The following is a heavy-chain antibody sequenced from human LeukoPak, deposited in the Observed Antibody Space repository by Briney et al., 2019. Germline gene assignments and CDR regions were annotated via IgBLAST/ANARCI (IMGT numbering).Heavy chain of an antibody. V-gene: IGHV4-34*01. Sequence: PSETLSLTCAVYGGSLSGYCWSWIRQPTGKGLEWIGEINHSGSTNYNPSLKSRVTISVDTSKNQFSLKLSSVTAADTAVYYCARNPHYDFWSGSYSYYYGMDVWGQGTTVTVSS. CDR1: GGSLSGYC. CDR2: INHSGST. J-gene: IGHJ6*02. CDR3: ARNPHYDFWSGSYSYYYGMDV. D-gene: IGHD3-3*01.